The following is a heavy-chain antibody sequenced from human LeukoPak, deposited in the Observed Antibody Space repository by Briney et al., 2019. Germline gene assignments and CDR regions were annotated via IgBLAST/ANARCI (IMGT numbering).Heavy chain of an antibody. CDR2: IGTAGDP. D-gene: IGHD6-19*01. CDR1: GFTFSSYD. V-gene: IGHV3-13*05. CDR3: ARGSSGPRGYFDY. Sequence: QTGGSLRLSRAASGFTFSSYDMHWVRHATGKGLEWVSAIGTAGDPYYPGSVKGRFTISRENAKNSLYLQMNSLRAGDTAVYYCARGSSGPRGYFDYWGQGTLVTVSS. J-gene: IGHJ4*02.